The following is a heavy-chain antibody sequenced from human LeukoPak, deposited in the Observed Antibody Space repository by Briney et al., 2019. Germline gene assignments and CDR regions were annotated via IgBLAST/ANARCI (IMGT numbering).Heavy chain of an antibody. J-gene: IGHJ4*02. CDR3: ARDRRIPDRGFDY. V-gene: IGHV4-61*02. CDR2: IYTSGST. Sequence: SETLSLTCTVSGGSISSGSYYWSWIRQPAGKGLEWIGRIYTSGSTNYNPSLKSRVTISVDTSKNQFSLKLSSVTAADTAVYYCARDRRIPDRGFDYWGQGTLVTVSS. CDR1: GGSISSGSYY. D-gene: IGHD2-15*01.